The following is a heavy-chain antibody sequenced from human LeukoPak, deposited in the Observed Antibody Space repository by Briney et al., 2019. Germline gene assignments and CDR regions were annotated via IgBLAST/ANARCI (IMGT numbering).Heavy chain of an antibody. J-gene: IGHJ4*02. CDR2: INAGNGNT. CDR1: GYTFTSYA. CDR3: ARAGYGSGSYYTD. V-gene: IGHV1-3*01. D-gene: IGHD3-10*01. Sequence: ASVKVSCKASGYTFTSYAMHWVRQAPGQRLEWMGWINAGNGNTKYSQKFQGRVTITRDTSASTAYMELSSLRPEDTAVYYCARAGYGSGSYYTDWGQGTLVTVSS.